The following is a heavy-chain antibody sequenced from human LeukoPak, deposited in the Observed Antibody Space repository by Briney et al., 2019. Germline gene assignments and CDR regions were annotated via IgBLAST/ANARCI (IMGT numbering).Heavy chain of an antibody. Sequence: GGSLRLSCAVSGLTFSNAWMSWVRQAPGKGLEWVGRIKSTTVGGTTEYAAPVKGRFTISRDDSKNTVYLQMNSLKTEDTAVYYCTTGPGNSGYWGQGTLVTVSS. CDR2: IKSTTVGGTT. J-gene: IGHJ4*02. CDR1: GLTFSNAW. D-gene: IGHD4-23*01. V-gene: IGHV3-15*01. CDR3: TTGPGNSGY.